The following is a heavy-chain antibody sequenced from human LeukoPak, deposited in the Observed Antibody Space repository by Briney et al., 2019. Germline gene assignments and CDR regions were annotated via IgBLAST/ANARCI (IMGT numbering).Heavy chain of an antibody. Sequence: PGGSLRLSCAASGFTFSSYAMSWVREAPGEGLEWVSAISGSGGSTYYADSVKGRFTISRDNSKNTLYLQMKSLRAEDTAVYYCAKCRRNILRYFDYWGQGTLVTVSS. D-gene: IGHD2/OR15-2a*01. CDR3: AKCRRNILRYFDY. CDR2: ISGSGGST. V-gene: IGHV3-23*01. CDR1: GFTFSSYA. J-gene: IGHJ4*02.